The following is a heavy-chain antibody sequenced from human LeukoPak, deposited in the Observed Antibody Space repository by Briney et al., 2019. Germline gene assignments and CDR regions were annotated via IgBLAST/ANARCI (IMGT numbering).Heavy chain of an antibody. CDR3: ARQDIVVVPAAPGWFDP. D-gene: IGHD2-2*01. CDR1: GGSISSSSYY. V-gene: IGHV4-39*01. J-gene: IGHJ5*02. Sequence: SETLSLTCTVSGGSISSSSYYWGWIRQPPGKGLEWIGSIYYSGSTYYNPSLKSRVTISVDTSKNQFSLKLSSVTAADTAVYYCARQDIVVVPAAPGWFDPWGRGTLVTVSS. CDR2: IYYSGST.